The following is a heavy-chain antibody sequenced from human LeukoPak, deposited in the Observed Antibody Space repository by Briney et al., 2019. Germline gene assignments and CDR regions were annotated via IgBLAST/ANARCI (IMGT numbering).Heavy chain of an antibody. CDR3: ARDRTTVTPYYFDN. J-gene: IGHJ4*02. V-gene: IGHV3-48*04. Sequence: PGGSLRLSCAASGFTFRNYGMNWVRQAPGKGLEWVSYISSSSSTIYYADSVKGRFTISRDNAKNSLYLQINSLRAEDTAVYYCARDRTTVTPYYFDNWGQGTLVTVSS. D-gene: IGHD4-17*01. CDR2: ISSSSSTI. CDR1: GFTFRNYG.